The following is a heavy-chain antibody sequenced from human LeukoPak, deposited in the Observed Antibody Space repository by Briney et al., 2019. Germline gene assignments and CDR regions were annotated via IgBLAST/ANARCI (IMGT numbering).Heavy chain of an antibody. CDR1: GGSISSGGYY. J-gene: IGHJ5*02. CDR2: IYYSGST. CDR3: ARENPVGVGMVRGA. D-gene: IGHD3-10*01. V-gene: IGHV4-31*03. Sequence: PSETLSLTCTVSGGSISSGGYYWSWIRQHPGKGLEWIGYIYYSGSTYYNPSLKSRVTISVDTSKNQFSLKLSSVTAADTAVYYCARENPVGVGMVRGAWGQGTLVTVSS.